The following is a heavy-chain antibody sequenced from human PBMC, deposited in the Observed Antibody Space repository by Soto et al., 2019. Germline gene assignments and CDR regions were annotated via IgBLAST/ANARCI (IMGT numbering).Heavy chain of an antibody. J-gene: IGHJ4*02. CDR2: IYYSGST. D-gene: IGHD3-9*01. V-gene: IGHV4-59*08. Sequence: SETLSLTCTVSGGSITNYYWSWIRQPPGKGLEWIGYIYYSGSTNYNSSLKSRVTISVDTSKNQFSLKLSSVTAADTAVYYCARGRYYDILTGPIPTFDYWGQGSLVTVPQ. CDR3: ARGRYYDILTGPIPTFDY. CDR1: GGSITNYY.